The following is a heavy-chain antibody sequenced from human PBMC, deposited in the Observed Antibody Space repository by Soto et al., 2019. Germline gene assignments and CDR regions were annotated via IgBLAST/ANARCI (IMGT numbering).Heavy chain of an antibody. D-gene: IGHD3-10*01. V-gene: IGHV4-59*08. CDR3: ARQGEEGSGSYYAPGGYYYYYGMDV. CDR2: IYYSGST. CDR1: GGSISSYY. J-gene: IGHJ6*02. Sequence: QVQLQESGPGLVKPSETLSLTCTVSGGSISSYYWSWIRQPPGKGLEWIGYIYYSGSTNYNPSLTRRATIPVVTAKNQVALKLSAVAASDTAVDYFARQGEEGSGSYYAPGGYYYYYGMDVWGQGTTVPVSS.